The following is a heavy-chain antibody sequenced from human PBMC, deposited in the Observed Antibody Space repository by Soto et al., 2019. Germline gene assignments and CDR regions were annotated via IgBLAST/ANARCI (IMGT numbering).Heavy chain of an antibody. V-gene: IGHV1-69*06. Sequence: GAAVKVSCKTSGGTFSSYAISWVRQSPEQGLEWMGGIIPIFGTANYAQKFQGRVTITADKSTSTAYMELSSLRSEDTAVYYCASAPGLPEQLGLPEDYYGMDVWRQGTTVTVSS. D-gene: IGHD5-18*01. J-gene: IGHJ6*02. CDR1: GGTFSSYA. CDR3: ASAPGLPEQLGLPEDYYGMDV. CDR2: IIPIFGTA.